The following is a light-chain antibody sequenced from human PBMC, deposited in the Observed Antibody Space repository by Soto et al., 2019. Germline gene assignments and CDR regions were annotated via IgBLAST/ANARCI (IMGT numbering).Light chain of an antibody. CDR3: QQYHHWPSMYT. CDR2: GAS. CDR1: QSVTIN. V-gene: IGKV3-15*01. J-gene: IGKJ2*01. Sequence: EIVMTQSPATLSVSPGERATLSCRASQSVTINLAWYQHKAGQAPRLLIYGASARSTGIPARFSGRGSGTEFTLTINSLQSEDFAVYYGQQYHHWPSMYTFGQGTKLEFK.